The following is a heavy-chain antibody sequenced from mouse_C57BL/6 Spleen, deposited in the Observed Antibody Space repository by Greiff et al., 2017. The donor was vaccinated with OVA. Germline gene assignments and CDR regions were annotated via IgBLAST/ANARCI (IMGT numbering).Heavy chain of an antibody. CDR2: IRNKANGYTT. D-gene: IGHD1-1*02. CDR3: ARSLYGYDMDY. Sequence: EVKLMESGGGLVQPGGSLSLSCAASGFTFTDYYMSWVRQPPGKALEWLGFIRNKANGYTTEYSASVKGRFTISRANSQSLLYLQMNALRAEDSATYYCARSLYGYDMDYWGQGTSVTVSS. V-gene: IGHV7-3*01. J-gene: IGHJ4*01. CDR1: GFTFTDYY.